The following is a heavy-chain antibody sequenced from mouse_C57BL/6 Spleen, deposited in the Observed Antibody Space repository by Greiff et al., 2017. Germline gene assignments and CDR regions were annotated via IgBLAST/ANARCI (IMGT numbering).Heavy chain of an antibody. D-gene: IGHD4-1*01. CDR3: ARRGNWSFAY. V-gene: IGHV1-69*01. CDR2: IDPSGSYT. Sequence: QVQLQQPGAELVMPGASVKLSCKASGYTFTSYWMHWVKQRPGQGLEWIGEIDPSGSYTNYNQKFKGKSTLTVDKSSSTAYMQLSSLTSEDSAVYYCARRGNWSFAYWGQGTLVTVSA. J-gene: IGHJ3*01. CDR1: GYTFTSYW.